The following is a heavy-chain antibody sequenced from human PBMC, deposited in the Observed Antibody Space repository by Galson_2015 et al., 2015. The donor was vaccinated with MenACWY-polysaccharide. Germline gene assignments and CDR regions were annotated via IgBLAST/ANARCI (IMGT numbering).Heavy chain of an antibody. D-gene: IGHD3-10*01. CDR1: GFNFNNHG. Sequence: SLRLSCAASGFNFNNHGMHWVRRAPGKGLEWVALIWYDGSKEYYAGSVKGRFTISKDNSKNTVYLQMNSLRAEDTAVYYCARALRGITVDDWGQGTLVAVSS. J-gene: IGHJ4*02. CDR2: IWYDGSKE. CDR3: ARALRGITVDD. V-gene: IGHV3-33*01.